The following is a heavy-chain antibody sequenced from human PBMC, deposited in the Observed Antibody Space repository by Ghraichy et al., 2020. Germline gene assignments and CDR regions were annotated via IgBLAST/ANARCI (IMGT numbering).Heavy chain of an antibody. CDR3: ARHARFFEWLLDVWFDP. Sequence: SEERSLTCTVSGGSISSSSYYWGWIRQPPGKGLEWIGSIYYSGSTYYNPSLKSRVTISVDTSKNQFSLKLSSVTAADTAVYYCARHARFFEWLLDVWFDPWGQGTLVTVSS. V-gene: IGHV4-39*01. CDR1: GGSISSSSYY. J-gene: IGHJ5*02. CDR2: IYYSGST. D-gene: IGHD3-3*01.